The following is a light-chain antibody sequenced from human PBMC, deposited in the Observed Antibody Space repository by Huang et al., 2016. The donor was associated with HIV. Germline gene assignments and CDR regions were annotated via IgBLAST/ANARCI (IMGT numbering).Light chain of an antibody. CDR2: AAS. J-gene: IGKJ4*01. Sequence: DIQMTQSPSSLSASVGDRVTITCRASRGISNSLAWYQQQPGKAPKLLLYAASRLQGGVPSRVSGSGSRTDYTITISSLQPEDSATYYCQQYYNTTLSFGGGTKVEIK. V-gene: IGKV1-NL1*01. CDR1: RGISNS. CDR3: QQYYNTTLS.